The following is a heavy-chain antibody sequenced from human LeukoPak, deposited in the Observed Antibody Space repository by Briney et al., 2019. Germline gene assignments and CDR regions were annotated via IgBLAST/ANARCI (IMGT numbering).Heavy chain of an antibody. CDR3: AKRGGSGWYYFDY. Sequence: GGSLRLSCAASGFTFDDYAMHWVRQAPGKGLEWVSGISWNSGSICYADSVKGRFTISRDNAKNSLYLQMNSLRAEDTALYYCAKRGGSGWYYFDYWGQGTLVTVSS. D-gene: IGHD6-19*01. V-gene: IGHV3-9*01. CDR2: ISWNSGSI. J-gene: IGHJ4*02. CDR1: GFTFDDYA.